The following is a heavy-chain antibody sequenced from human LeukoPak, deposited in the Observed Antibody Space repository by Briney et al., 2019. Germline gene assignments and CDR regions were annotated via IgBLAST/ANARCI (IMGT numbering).Heavy chain of an antibody. J-gene: IGHJ4*02. CDR2: ISGSGGST. Sequence: GGSLRHSCAASGFIFSSYAMSWVRQAPGKGLEWVSAISGSGGSTYYADSVKGRFTISRDNSKNTLYLQMNSLRAEDTAVYYCAKVARIVVVPAALDYWGQGTLVTVSS. CDR1: GFIFSSYA. D-gene: IGHD2-2*01. CDR3: AKVARIVVVPAALDY. V-gene: IGHV3-23*01.